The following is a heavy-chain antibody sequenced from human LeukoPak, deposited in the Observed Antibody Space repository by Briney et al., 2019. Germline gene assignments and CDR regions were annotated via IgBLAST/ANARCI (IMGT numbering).Heavy chain of an antibody. J-gene: IGHJ3*02. CDR2: ISSSGSTI. V-gene: IGHV3-11*04. D-gene: IGHD3-3*01. Sequence: SGGSLRLSCAASGFTFSDYYMSWIRQAPGKGLEWVSYISSSGSTIYYADSVEGRFTISRDNAKNSLYLQMNSLRAEDTAVYYCAREDYDFWSAQRGAFDIWGQGTMVTVSS. CDR3: AREDYDFWSAQRGAFDI. CDR1: GFTFSDYY.